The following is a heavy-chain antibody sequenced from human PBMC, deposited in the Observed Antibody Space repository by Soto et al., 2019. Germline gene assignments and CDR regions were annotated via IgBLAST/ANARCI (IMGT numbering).Heavy chain of an antibody. D-gene: IGHD3-3*01. V-gene: IGHV4-30-4*01. J-gene: IGHJ5*02. CDR2: IYYSGNT. CDR3: ARGRGITIFGVVIRYNWFDP. Sequence: SETLSLTCSVSGGSISSGYYYWSWIRQPPGKGLEWIGNIYYSGNTYYNPSLKSRVTISVDTSKNQFSLKLSSVTAADTAVYYCARGRGITIFGVVIRYNWFDPWGQGTLVTVSS. CDR1: GGSISSGYYY.